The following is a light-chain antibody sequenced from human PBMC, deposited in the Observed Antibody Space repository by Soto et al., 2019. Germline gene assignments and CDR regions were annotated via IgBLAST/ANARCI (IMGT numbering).Light chain of an antibody. Sequence: QSVLTQPPSVSAAPGQKVTITCSGSSSNIGENYVSWFQQLPGTAPKLLIYDNNKRPSGKPDRLSGSKSGTSATLGITGLQTGDEADYYCGTWDNSLSAVVFGGGTKLTVL. CDR1: SSNIGENY. V-gene: IGLV1-51*01. J-gene: IGLJ2*01. CDR3: GTWDNSLSAVV. CDR2: DNN.